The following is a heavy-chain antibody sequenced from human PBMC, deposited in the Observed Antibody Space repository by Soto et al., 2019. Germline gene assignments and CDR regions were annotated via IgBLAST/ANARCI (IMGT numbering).Heavy chain of an antibody. Sequence: PSETLSLTCAVYGGSFSGYYWTWIRQPPGTGLEWIGEINHSGSTNYNPSLKSRVTISVDTSKNQFSLKLTSVTAADTAVYYCARDKITGLFDYWGQGTQGHRL. V-gene: IGHV4-34*01. CDR1: GGSFSGYY. CDR3: ARDKITGLFDY. CDR2: INHSGST. J-gene: IGHJ4*02. D-gene: IGHD2-8*02.